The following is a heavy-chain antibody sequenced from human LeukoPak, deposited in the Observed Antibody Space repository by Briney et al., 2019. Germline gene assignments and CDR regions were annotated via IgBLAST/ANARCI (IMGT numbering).Heavy chain of an antibody. CDR1: GFTFSSYG. J-gene: IGHJ4*02. D-gene: IGHD3-16*01. V-gene: IGHV3-33*08. Sequence: GGSLRLSCAASGFTFSSYGMHWVGQAPGKGLEWVAFIWSDGSNKYYTDSVKGRFTISRDNSKNKLYLQMNSLRVEDTAVYYCARDFMITFGGLILSPSYWGQGTLVTVSS. CDR2: IWSDGSNK. CDR3: ARDFMITFGGLILSPSY.